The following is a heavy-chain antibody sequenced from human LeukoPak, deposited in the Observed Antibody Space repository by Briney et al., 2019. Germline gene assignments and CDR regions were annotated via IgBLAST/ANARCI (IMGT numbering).Heavy chain of an antibody. CDR2: IYYSGST. J-gene: IGHJ5*02. CDR3: ARATKMATIDNWFDP. CDR1: GGSISSHY. Sequence: PSETLSLTCTVSGGSISSHYWSWIRQPPGKGLEWIGYIYYSGSTNYNPSLKSRVTISVDTSKNQFSLKLSSVTAADTAVYYCARATKMATIDNWFDPWGQGTLVTVSS. V-gene: IGHV4-59*11. D-gene: IGHD5-24*01.